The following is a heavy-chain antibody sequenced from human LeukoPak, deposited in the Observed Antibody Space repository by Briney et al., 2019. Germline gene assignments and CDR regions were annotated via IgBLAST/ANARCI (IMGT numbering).Heavy chain of an antibody. J-gene: IGHJ4*02. CDR1: GGSISSSRYY. CDR3: ASLAGRSSSWRAYYFDY. CDR2: IYYSGGT. D-gene: IGHD6-13*01. Sequence: SETLSLTCTVSGGSISSSRYYWAWIRQPPGKGLDWIGTIYYSGGTYYNPSLKSRVTISVDTSKNQFSLRLSSVTAADTALYYRASLAGRSSSWRAYYFDYLGQGTLVTVSS. V-gene: IGHV4-39*01.